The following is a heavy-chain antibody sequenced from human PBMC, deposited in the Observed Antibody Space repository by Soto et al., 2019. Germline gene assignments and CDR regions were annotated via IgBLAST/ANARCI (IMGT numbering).Heavy chain of an antibody. Sequence: GASVKVSFKASGYTFTSYYMHWVRQAPGQGLEWMGIINPSGGSTSYAQKFQGRVTMTRDTSTSTVYMELSSLRSEDTAVYYCARDRYYDILTGYYNFDYWGQGTLVTVSS. CDR1: GYTFTSYY. J-gene: IGHJ4*02. D-gene: IGHD3-9*01. V-gene: IGHV1-46*01. CDR2: INPSGGST. CDR3: ARDRYYDILTGYYNFDY.